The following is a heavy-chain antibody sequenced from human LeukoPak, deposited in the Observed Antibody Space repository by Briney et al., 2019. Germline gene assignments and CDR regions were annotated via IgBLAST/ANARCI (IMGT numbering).Heavy chain of an antibody. D-gene: IGHD3-9*01. Sequence: PSETLSLTCTVSGGSISSYYWSWIRQPAGKGLEWIGRIYTSGSTNYNPSLKSRVTMSVDTSKNQFSLKLSSVTAADTAVYYCARDLPSLTYYDILTGYQTYFDYWGQGTLVTVSS. V-gene: IGHV4-4*07. CDR1: GGSISSYY. CDR3: ARDLPSLTYYDILTGYQTYFDY. J-gene: IGHJ4*02. CDR2: IYTSGST.